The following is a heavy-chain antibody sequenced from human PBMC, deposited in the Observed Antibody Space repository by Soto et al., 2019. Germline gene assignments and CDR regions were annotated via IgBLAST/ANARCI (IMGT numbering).Heavy chain of an antibody. J-gene: IGHJ4*02. CDR2: ISDRGDTT. CDR1: KFTFGDYW. V-gene: IGHV3-23*01. Sequence: SLRLSCAVPKFTFGDYWMSWVRQAPGKGLEWVSGISDRGDTTHYADSVKGRFTISRDTSKNTLYLQLNTLRADDTAVYYCAKDKPGTTSFDYWGQGTLVTVSS. D-gene: IGHD1-1*01. CDR3: AKDKPGTTSFDY.